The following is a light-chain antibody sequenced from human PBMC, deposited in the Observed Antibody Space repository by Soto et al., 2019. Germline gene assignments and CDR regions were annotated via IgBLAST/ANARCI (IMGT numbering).Light chain of an antibody. J-gene: IGLJ2*01. CDR3: SSYTSSSTL. Sequence: QSALTQPASVSGSPGQSIAISCTGTSSDVGGYTYVSWYQQHPGKAPKLMIYDVSSRPSGVSDRFSGSKSGNTASLTISGLQAEDEADYYCSSYTSSSTLFGGGTKVTVL. CDR1: SSDVGGYTY. V-gene: IGLV2-14*01. CDR2: DVS.